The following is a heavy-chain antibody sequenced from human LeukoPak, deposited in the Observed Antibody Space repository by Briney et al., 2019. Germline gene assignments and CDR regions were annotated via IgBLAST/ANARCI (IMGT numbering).Heavy chain of an antibody. CDR1: GFTFGKYW. CDR3: TRELSGSSSRHFDY. CDR2: IKLDGSEK. J-gene: IGHJ4*02. V-gene: IGHV3-7*01. Sequence: PGGSLRLSCVASGFTFGKYWMSWVRQAPGKGLEWVANIKLDGSEKNYVDSVKGRFTISRDNTKNSLYLQMNSLRAEDTAVYYCTRELSGSSSRHFDYWGQGTLVTVSS. D-gene: IGHD6-13*01.